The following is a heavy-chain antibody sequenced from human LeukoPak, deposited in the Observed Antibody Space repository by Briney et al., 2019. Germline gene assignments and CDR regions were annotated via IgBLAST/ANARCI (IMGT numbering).Heavy chain of an antibody. D-gene: IGHD6-13*01. V-gene: IGHV1-69*05. CDR2: IIPIFGTA. J-gene: IGHJ4*02. CDR3: ANHIAAAGTFDY. CDR1: GGTFSSYA. Sequence: SVKVSCKASGGTFSSYAISWVRQAPGQGLEWMGGIIPIFGTANYAQKFQGRVAITTDESTSTAYMELSSLRSEDTAVYYCANHIAAAGTFDYWGQGTLVTVSS.